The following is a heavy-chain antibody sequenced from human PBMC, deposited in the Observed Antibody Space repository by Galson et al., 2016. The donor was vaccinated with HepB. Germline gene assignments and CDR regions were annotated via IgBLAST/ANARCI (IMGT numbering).Heavy chain of an antibody. Sequence: SLRLSCAASGFSFGDYGMDWVRQGPGKGLEWVAGISWNSVGVGYADSVKGRFTISRDNAKNSLHLQMNSLRVEDTALYYCVKDRKYRCSSSTCYWEFDYWGQGTLVTVS. CDR1: GFSFGDYG. D-gene: IGHD2-2*01. V-gene: IGHV3-9*01. J-gene: IGHJ4*02. CDR2: ISWNSVGV. CDR3: VKDRKYRCSSSTCYWEFDY.